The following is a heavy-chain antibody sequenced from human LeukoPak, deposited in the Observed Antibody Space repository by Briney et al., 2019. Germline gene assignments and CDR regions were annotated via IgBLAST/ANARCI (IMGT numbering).Heavy chain of an antibody. CDR3: AKVRQFTAATGTGLEY. Sequence: GGSLRLSCAASGFTFSNYGMHWVRQTPGKGLDWVAVIWHDGSIKYYADSVRGRFTISRDNSMNTVYLQMNSLRVEDTAVYYCAKVRQFTAATGTGLEYWGQGTLVTVSS. V-gene: IGHV3-33*03. CDR1: GFTFSNYG. D-gene: IGHD6-13*01. CDR2: IWHDGSIK. J-gene: IGHJ4*02.